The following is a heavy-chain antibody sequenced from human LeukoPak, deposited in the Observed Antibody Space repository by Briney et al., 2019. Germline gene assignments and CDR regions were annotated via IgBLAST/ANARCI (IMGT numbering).Heavy chain of an antibody. CDR1: GFTFTSYW. J-gene: IGHJ4*02. CDR3: ARIVLGSKSYTN. Sequence: PGGSLRLSCAASGFTFTSYWMHWVRQARGKGLVWVSRINSDGSSTSYEDSVKGRFTISRDNAKNTLYLQMNSLRAEDTAVYYCARIVLGSKSYTNWGQGTLVTVSS. V-gene: IGHV3-74*01. D-gene: IGHD3-16*02. CDR2: INSDGSST.